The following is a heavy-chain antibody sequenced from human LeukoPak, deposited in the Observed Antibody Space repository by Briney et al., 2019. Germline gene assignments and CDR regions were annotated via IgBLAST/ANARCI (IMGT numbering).Heavy chain of an antibody. Sequence: SVKVSCKASGGTFSSYAISWVRQAPGQGLEWMGGIIPIFGTANYAQKFQGRVTITADKSTSTAYMELSSLRSDDTAVYYCARDHVGYSGYDLSYWGQGTLVTVSS. D-gene: IGHD5-12*01. CDR3: ARDHVGYSGYDLSY. V-gene: IGHV1-69*06. CDR1: GGTFSSYA. J-gene: IGHJ4*02. CDR2: IIPIFGTA.